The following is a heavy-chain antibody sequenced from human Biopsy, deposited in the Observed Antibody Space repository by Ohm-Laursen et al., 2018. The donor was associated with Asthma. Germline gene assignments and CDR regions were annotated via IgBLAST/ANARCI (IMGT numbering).Heavy chain of an antibody. CDR2: ISFDGSNK. CDR3: ARDGPELPTELDY. D-gene: IGHD1-14*01. Sequence: SLRLSCTASGFTFSNYGMHWVRQAPGKGLDWVAVISFDGSNKNYTDSVKGRFTISRDNSRNTLHLQMNSLRAEDTAVYYCARDGPELPTELDYWGPGTLVTVSS. CDR1: GFTFSNYG. V-gene: IGHV3-30*03. J-gene: IGHJ4*02.